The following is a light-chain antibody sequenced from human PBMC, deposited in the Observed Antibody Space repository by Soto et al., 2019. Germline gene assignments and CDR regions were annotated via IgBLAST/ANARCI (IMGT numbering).Light chain of an antibody. J-gene: IGKJ4*01. CDR3: QQRSNWLT. CDR2: DAS. V-gene: IGKV3-11*01. CDR1: QSVSSY. Sequence: IVLTQSPAALSLSPGERATLSCRASQSVSSYLAWYQQKPGQAPRLLIYDASNRATGIPARFSGSGSGTDIPLTISSLAPEDFAVYYCQQRSNWLTFGGGTKVDIK.